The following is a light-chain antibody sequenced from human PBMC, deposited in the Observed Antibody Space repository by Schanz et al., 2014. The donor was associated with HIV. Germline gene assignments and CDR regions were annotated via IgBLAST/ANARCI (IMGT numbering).Light chain of an antibody. J-gene: IGKJ1*01. CDR3: QHYVKSPQT. CDR2: ATS. V-gene: IGKV3-20*01. Sequence: EIVLTQSPGTLSLSPGERATLSCRASQSVSSYLAWYQQKPGQTPRLVIYATSTRAAGIPDRFSGTGSGTDFTLTISRLEPEDFAVYYCQHYVKSPQTFGQGTRVEIK. CDR1: QSVSSY.